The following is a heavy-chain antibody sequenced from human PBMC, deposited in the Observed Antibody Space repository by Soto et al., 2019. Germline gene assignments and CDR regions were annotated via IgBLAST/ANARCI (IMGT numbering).Heavy chain of an antibody. V-gene: IGHV4-31*03. Sequence: PSETLSLTCTVSGGSISSRGYYWNLIRQHPGKGLEWIGYIYHSGSTYYNPSLKSRVTISVDTSKNQFSLKLSSVTAADTAVYFCARGDSFDYWGQGTLVTVSS. D-gene: IGHD2-21*01. CDR3: ARGDSFDY. CDR2: IYHSGST. CDR1: GGSISSRGYY. J-gene: IGHJ4*02.